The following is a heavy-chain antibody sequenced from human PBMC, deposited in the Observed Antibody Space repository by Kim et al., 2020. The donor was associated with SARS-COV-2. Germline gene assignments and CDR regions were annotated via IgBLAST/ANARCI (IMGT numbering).Heavy chain of an antibody. V-gene: IGHV1-2*02. CDR2: INPNNGGT. CDR1: GYTFTDYY. Sequence: ASVKVSCKASGYTFTDYYIHWLRQAPGQGLEWMGWINPNNGGTKYAQNFQGRVTMTRDTSNTTAYMDLSSLRSADTAVYYCAKDTKIYTTGGANWFDPWGQGTLVTVSS. J-gene: IGHJ5*02. CDR3: AKDTKIYTTGGANWFDP. D-gene: IGHD1-1*01.